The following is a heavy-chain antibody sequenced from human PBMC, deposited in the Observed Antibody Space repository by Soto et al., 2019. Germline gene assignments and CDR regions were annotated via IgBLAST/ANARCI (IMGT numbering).Heavy chain of an antibody. V-gene: IGHV1-69*06. CDR3: ARGRFEPGDPPHY. Sequence: SVNVSCKASGGTFSRYAIGWVRQAPGQGLEWMGGIIPIFGTANYAQKFQGRVTITADKSTSTAYMELSSLRSEDTAVYYCARGRFEPGDPPHYRGQGTLVTVSS. CDR2: IIPIFGTA. J-gene: IGHJ4*02. CDR1: GGTFSRYA. D-gene: IGHD4-17*01.